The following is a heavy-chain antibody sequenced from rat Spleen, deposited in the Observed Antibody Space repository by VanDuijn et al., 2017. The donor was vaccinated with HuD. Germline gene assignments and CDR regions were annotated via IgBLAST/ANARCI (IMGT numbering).Heavy chain of an antibody. J-gene: IGHJ2*01. CDR2: ISYDGSST. CDR3: TRGTYFRH. Sequence: EVQLVEYGGGLVQPGGDPKLSCAASGFAFSDYYMACVRQAPTKGLEWVATISYDGSSTHYPDSVKGRFTISRYIAKSTLYLQMNNLRSEDTATYYCTRGTYFRHWGQGVMVTVSS. CDR1: GFAFSDYY. V-gene: IGHV5-7*01. D-gene: IGHD4-6*01.